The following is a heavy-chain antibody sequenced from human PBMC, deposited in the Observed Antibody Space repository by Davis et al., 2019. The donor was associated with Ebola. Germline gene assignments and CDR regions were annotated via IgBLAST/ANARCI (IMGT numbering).Heavy chain of an antibody. J-gene: IGHJ4*02. V-gene: IGHV3-48*02. CDR2: ISSSSSTI. Sequence: GESLKISCVASGFTFNTFGMNWVRQAPGKGLEWVSYISSSSSTIYYADSVKGRFTISRDNAKNSLYLQMNSLRDEDTAVYYCAYQGVICYWGQGTLVTVSS. CDR3: AYQGVICY. CDR1: GFTFNTFG. D-gene: IGHD3-16*02.